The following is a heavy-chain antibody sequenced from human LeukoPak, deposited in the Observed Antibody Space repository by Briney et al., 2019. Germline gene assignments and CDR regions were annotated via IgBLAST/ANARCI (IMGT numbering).Heavy chain of an antibody. Sequence: GGSLRLSCAASEFTFSSYAMSWVRQAPGKGLEWVSAISGSGGSTYYADSVKGRFTISRDNSKNTLYLQMNSLRAEDTAVYYCANPPTLGYCSSTSCYTEGDAFDIWGQGTMVTVSS. V-gene: IGHV3-23*01. CDR1: EFTFSSYA. CDR3: ANPPTLGYCSSTSCYTEGDAFDI. D-gene: IGHD2-2*02. J-gene: IGHJ3*02. CDR2: ISGSGGST.